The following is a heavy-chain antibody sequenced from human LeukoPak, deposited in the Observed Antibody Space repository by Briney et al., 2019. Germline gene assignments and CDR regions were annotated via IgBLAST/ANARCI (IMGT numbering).Heavy chain of an antibody. V-gene: IGHV3-30*02. CDR2: IRYDGSNK. CDR1: GFTFTTYG. CDR3: ARGGIVVVTETDY. Sequence: GGSLRLSCAASGFTFTTYGMHWVRQAPGKGLEWVAFIRYDGSNKYYADSVKGRFTISRDNAKNSLYLQMNSLRAEDTAVYYCARGGIVVVTETDYWGQGTLVTVSS. D-gene: IGHD3-22*01. J-gene: IGHJ4*02.